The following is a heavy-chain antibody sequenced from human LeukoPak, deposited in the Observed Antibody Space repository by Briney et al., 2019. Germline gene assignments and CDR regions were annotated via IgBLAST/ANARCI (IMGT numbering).Heavy chain of an antibody. D-gene: IGHD1-26*01. CDR1: GYTFTGYY. CDR3: ARVGATSLFDY. V-gene: IGHV1-18*04. CDR2: ISAYNGNT. J-gene: IGHJ4*02. Sequence: GASVKVSCKASGYTFTGYYMHWVRQAPGQGLEWMGWISAYNGNTNYAQKLQGRVTMTTDTSTSTAYMELRSLRSDDTAVYYCARVGATSLFDYWGQGTLVTVSS.